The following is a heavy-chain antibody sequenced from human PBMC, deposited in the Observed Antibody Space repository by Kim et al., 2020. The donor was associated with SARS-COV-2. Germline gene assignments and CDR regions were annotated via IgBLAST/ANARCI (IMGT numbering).Heavy chain of an antibody. CDR3: ARGRTTIFGVVIAPVDY. CDR1: GGSISSGGYY. CDR2: IYYSGST. Sequence: SQTLSLTCTVSGGSISSGGYYWSWLRQHPGKGLEWIGYIYYSGSTYYNPSLKSRVTISVDTSKNQFSLKLSSVTAADTAVYYCARGRTTIFGVVIAPVDYWGQGTLVTVSS. D-gene: IGHD3-3*01. J-gene: IGHJ4*02. V-gene: IGHV4-31*03.